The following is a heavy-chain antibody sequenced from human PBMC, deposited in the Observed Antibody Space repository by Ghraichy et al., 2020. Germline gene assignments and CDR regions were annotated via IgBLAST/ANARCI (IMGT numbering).Heavy chain of an antibody. CDR1: GGSFSGYY. Sequence: SETLSLTCAVYGGSFSGYYWSWIRQPPGKGLEWIGEINHSGSTNYNPSLKSRVTISVDTSKNQFSLKLSSVTAADTAVYYCASPHYDFWGGAFDIWGQGTMVTVSS. CDR2: INHSGST. J-gene: IGHJ3*02. D-gene: IGHD3-3*01. CDR3: ASPHYDFWGGAFDI. V-gene: IGHV4-34*01.